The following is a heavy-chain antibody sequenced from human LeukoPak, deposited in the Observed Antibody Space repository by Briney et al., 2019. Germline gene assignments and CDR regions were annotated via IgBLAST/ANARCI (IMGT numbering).Heavy chain of an antibody. CDR2: IIPIFGTA. D-gene: IGHD3-10*01. V-gene: IGHV1-69*01. Sequence: ASVKVSCKASGGTFSSHAISWVRQAPGQGLEWMGGIIPIFGTANYAQKFQGRVTITADESTSTAYMELSSLRSEDTAVYYCARMGRGIRAFDIWGQGTMITVSS. J-gene: IGHJ3*02. CDR1: GGTFSSHA. CDR3: ARMGRGIRAFDI.